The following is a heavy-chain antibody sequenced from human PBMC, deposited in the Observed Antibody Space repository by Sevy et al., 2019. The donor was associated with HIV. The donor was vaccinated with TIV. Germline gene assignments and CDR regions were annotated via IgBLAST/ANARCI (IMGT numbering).Heavy chain of an antibody. D-gene: IGHD5-18*01. CDR3: VRDLRLRGCSYGSFDY. V-gene: IGHV1-2*02. J-gene: IGHJ4*02. CDR1: GYTFTGQY. CDR2: INPKSGGS. Sequence: ASVKVSCKASGYTFTGQYIHWVRQAPGQGLEWMGWINPKSGGSNYAQEFQGRVTMTRDTSISTAYMELSGLTSDDTAVYYCVRDLRLRGCSYGSFDYWGQGTLVTVSS.